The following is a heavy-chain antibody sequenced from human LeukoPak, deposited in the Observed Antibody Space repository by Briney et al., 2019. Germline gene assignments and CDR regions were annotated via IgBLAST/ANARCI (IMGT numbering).Heavy chain of an antibody. CDR1: GYTFTSYG. V-gene: IGHV1-18*01. CDR3: ARGPLAVAGDSYFDY. D-gene: IGHD6-19*01. CDR2: ISAYNGNT. J-gene: IGHJ4*02. Sequence: TSVKVSCKASGYTFTSYGISWVRQAPGQGLEWMGWISAYNGNTNYAQKLQGRVTMTTDTSTSTAYMELRSLRSDDTAVYYCARGPLAVAGDSYFDYWGQGTLVTVSS.